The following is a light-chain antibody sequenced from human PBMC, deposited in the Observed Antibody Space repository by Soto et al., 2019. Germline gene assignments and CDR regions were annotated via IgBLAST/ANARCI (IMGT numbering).Light chain of an antibody. CDR2: AAS. Sequence: EIVMTQSPATLSVSPGEGATLSCRASQTVSKNYLAWYHQKPGQAPRLLIYAASTRATGIPDRFSGSGSGTDFTLTISRLEPEDFAVFYCQQYAGSPITFGQGTRLEIK. V-gene: IGKV3-20*01. CDR3: QQYAGSPIT. J-gene: IGKJ5*01. CDR1: QTVSKNY.